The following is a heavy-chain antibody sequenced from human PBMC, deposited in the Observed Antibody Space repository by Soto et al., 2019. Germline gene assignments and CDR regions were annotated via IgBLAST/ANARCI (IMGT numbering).Heavy chain of an antibody. CDR2: IIPMSGTT. CDR1: GGAFTSYS. J-gene: IGHJ4*02. Sequence: QVHLVQSGAEVKKPGSSVKVSCKASGGAFTSYSFHWVRQAPGQGLEWMGGIIPMSGTTSYALKFQGRVTMTADVPTNTAYIELSSLKSEDTAIYYCARDNTGLDYWGQGTLVTVSS. CDR3: ARDNTGLDY. V-gene: IGHV1-69*12. D-gene: IGHD1-1*01.